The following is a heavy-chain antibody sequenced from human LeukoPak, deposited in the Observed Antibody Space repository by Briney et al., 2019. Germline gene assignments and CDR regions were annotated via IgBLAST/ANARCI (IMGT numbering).Heavy chain of an antibody. CDR2: ISSSSSYI. D-gene: IGHD2-2*01. V-gene: IGHV3-21*04. Sequence: GGSLRLSCAASGFTFSSYSMNWVRQAPGKGLEWVSSISSSSSYIYYAGSVKGRFTISRDNSKNTLYLQMSSLRAEDTAIYYCARRYCTSPSCYSLYGMDVWGQGTTVTVSS. CDR3: ARRYCTSPSCYSLYGMDV. CDR1: GFTFSSYS. J-gene: IGHJ6*02.